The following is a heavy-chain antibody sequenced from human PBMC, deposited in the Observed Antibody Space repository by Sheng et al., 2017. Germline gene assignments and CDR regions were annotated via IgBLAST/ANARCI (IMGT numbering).Heavy chain of an antibody. Sequence: EVQLVESGEAWYSLEGPVRLSCAASGFIFSSYEMNWVRQAPGKGPEWVSDIGGGGRSPHYADSVKGRFTISRDNAKNSLYLQMDSLRAEDTAVYYCARRYCSSTSCLLDVWGQGTTVTVSS. J-gene: IGHJ6*02. CDR1: GFIFSSYE. CDR2: IGGGGRSP. CDR3: ARRYCSSTSCLLDV. V-gene: IGHV3-48*03. D-gene: IGHD2-2*01.